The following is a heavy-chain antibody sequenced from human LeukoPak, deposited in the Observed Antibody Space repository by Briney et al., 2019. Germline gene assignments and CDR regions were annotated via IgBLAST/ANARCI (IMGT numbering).Heavy chain of an antibody. CDR3: ARVRHYGWGSYYSRFRPYFDY. CDR2: IYYSGST. Sequence: PSETLSLTCSVSDDSIIGYYWSWIRQPPGKGLEWIGYIYYSGSTNYNPSLKSRVTISVDTSKNQFSLKLSSVTAADTAVYYCARVRHYGWGSYYSRFRPYFDYWGQGTLVTVSS. CDR1: DDSIIGYY. D-gene: IGHD3-10*01. J-gene: IGHJ4*02. V-gene: IGHV4-59*01.